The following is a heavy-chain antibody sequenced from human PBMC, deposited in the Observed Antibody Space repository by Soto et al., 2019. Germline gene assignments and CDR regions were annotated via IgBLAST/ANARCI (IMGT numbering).Heavy chain of an antibody. CDR3: AKGVDGTELDY. D-gene: IGHD3-10*01. CDR1: GFTFSGYG. J-gene: IGHJ4*02. Sequence: RLSFASCGFTFSGYGRHWWRQSPGKGLEWVAGISYDGSNKYYAHSVKGRFTISRYNSKNTLYLQMNSLRAADTAVYYCAKGVDGTELDYWGPGTLVTVSS. V-gene: IGHV3-30*18. CDR2: ISYDGSNK.